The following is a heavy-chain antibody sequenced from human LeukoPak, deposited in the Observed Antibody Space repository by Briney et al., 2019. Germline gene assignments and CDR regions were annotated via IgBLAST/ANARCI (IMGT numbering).Heavy chain of an antibody. CDR1: GYTFTGYY. Sequence: ASVKVSCKASGYTFTGYYMHWVRQAPGQGLEWMGWINPNSGGTNYAQKFQGRVTMTRDTSISTAYMEPSRLRSDDTAVYYCARRMMVRGVGYYGMDVWGQGTTVTVSS. D-gene: IGHD3-10*01. CDR2: INPNSGGT. CDR3: ARRMMVRGVGYYGMDV. J-gene: IGHJ6*02. V-gene: IGHV1-2*02.